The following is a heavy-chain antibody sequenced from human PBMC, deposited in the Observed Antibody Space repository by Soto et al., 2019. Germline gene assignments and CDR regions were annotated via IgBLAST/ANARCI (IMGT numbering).Heavy chain of an antibody. J-gene: IGHJ6*02. D-gene: IGHD1-7*01. Sequence: QVQLVESGGGVVQPGRSLRLSCAASGFTFSSYAMHWVRQAPGQGLEWVALISYDGSNKYYADSVKGRFTISRDNSKNPLYLQMNSLRPEDTAVYHCARDQGGTTLYYRGMDVWGQGTTVTVSS. CDR1: GFTFSSYA. CDR3: ARDQGGTTLYYRGMDV. V-gene: IGHV3-30-3*01. CDR2: ISYDGSNK.